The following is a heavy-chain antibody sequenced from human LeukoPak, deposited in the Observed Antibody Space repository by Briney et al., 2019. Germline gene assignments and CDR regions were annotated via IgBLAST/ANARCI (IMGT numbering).Heavy chain of an antibody. CDR1: GFTFSSYW. J-gene: IGHJ4*02. V-gene: IGHV3-74*01. Sequence: SGGSLRLSCAASGFTFSSYWMHWVRHTPGKGVVWVSRIKGDGSSTSYADSVKGRFTISRDNAKNTLYLQMNSLRAEDTAVYYCARDGYSFGHDFDYWGQGTLVTASS. CDR3: ARDGYSFGHDFDY. CDR2: IKGDGSST. D-gene: IGHD5-18*01.